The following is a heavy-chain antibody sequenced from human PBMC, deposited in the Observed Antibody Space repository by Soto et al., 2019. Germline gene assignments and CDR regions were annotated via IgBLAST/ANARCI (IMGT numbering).Heavy chain of an antibody. CDR2: IKGDGSET. Sequence: GGSLRLSCAASGFTFSSYWMHWFRQAPVKGLVWVSRIKGDGSETNYADSVKGRFTISRDNAKNTLYLQLNSLRAEDTAVYYCLRGNSGYGNFDYWGQGTRVTVSS. CDR1: GFTFSSYW. D-gene: IGHD5-12*01. CDR3: LRGNSGYGNFDY. J-gene: IGHJ4*02. V-gene: IGHV3-74*01.